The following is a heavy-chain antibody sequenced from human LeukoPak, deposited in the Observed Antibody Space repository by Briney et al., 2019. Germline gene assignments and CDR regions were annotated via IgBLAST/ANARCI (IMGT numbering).Heavy chain of an antibody. D-gene: IGHD1-26*01. CDR3: ARVFARSGEISGSYFYY. CDR2: IIPIFGRA. Sequence: AASVKVSCKASGGTFSSYTISWVRQAPGQGPEWMGGIIPIFGRANYAQKFQGRVTMTTDESTSTAYMELSSLRSEDTAVYYCARVFARSGEISGSYFYYWGQGTLVTVSS. CDR1: GGTFSSYT. V-gene: IGHV1-69*05. J-gene: IGHJ4*02.